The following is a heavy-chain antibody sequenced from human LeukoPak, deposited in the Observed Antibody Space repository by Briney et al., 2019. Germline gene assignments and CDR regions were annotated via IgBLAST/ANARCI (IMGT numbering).Heavy chain of an antibody. CDR2: ISGSGGST. J-gene: IGHJ3*02. D-gene: IGHD6-13*01. Sequence: GGSLRLSCAASGFTFSSYAMSWVRQAPGKGLEWVSAISGSGGSTYYADSVKGRFTISRDNSKNTLYLQMNSLRAEDTAVYYCAKKIPSIAAAGRNDAFDIWGQGTMVTVSS. CDR3: AKKIPSIAAAGRNDAFDI. CDR1: GFTFSSYA. V-gene: IGHV3-23*01.